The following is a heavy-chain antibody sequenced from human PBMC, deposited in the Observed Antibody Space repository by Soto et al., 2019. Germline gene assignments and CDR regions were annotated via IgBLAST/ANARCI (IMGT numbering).Heavy chain of an antibody. CDR3: TRSYYDSSGYELYYFDY. J-gene: IGHJ4*02. CDR2: IRSKAYGGTT. V-gene: IGHV3-49*05. D-gene: IGHD3-22*01. Sequence: EVQLVESGGGLVKPGRSLRLSCTASGFTFGDYAMSWFRQAPGKGLEWVGFIRSKAYGGTTEYAASGKGRFTISRDDSKSIAYRQMNRLKTEDTAVYYCTRSYYDSSGYELYYFDYWGQGTLVTVSS. CDR1: GFTFGDYA.